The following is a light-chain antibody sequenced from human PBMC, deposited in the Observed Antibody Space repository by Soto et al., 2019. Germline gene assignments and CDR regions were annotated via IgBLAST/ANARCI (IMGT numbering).Light chain of an antibody. J-gene: IGKJ4*01. CDR3: QKYNSAPLT. CDR2: AAS. Sequence: DIEMTQYPSSLSASVGDRDTITCRASQGISNYLDWYQQKPGKVPKLLLFAASTLQSGVPSPLSGSGSGTDFTLTISSLQPEDVATYYGQKYNSAPLTFGGGTKGEIK. V-gene: IGKV1-27*01. CDR1: QGISNY.